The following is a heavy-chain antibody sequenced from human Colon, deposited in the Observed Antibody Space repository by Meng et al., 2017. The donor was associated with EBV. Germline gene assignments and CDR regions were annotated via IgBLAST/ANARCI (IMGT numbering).Heavy chain of an antibody. CDR1: GGSVSSGGYY. J-gene: IGHJ4*02. CDR3: ARVSSGWDYFDY. D-gene: IGHD6-19*01. V-gene: IGHV4-31*03. CDR2: IYYSWST. Sequence: VPVQAPGPGLLKPCQTLSLPCTVSGGSVSSGGYYWTWVRQHPGKGLEWFVHIYYSWSTFYNPSLKRRVIISIDTSKNQFSLNLRSVTAADTAVYYCARVSSGWDYFDYWGQGTLVTVSS.